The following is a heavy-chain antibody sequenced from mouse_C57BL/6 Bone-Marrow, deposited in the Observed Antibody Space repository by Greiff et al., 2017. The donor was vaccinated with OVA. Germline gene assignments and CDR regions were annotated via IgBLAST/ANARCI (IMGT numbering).Heavy chain of an antibody. D-gene: IGHD1-1*01. CDR3: ADYGSGYFDV. CDR2: IDPSDSYT. V-gene: IGHV1-69*01. CDR1: GYTFTSYW. Sequence: VQLQQPGAELVMPGASVKLSCKASGYTFTSYWMHWVKQRPGQGLEWIGEIDPSDSYTNYNQKFKGKATLTVDTSSSTAYMQLSSLTSEDSAVYYCADYGSGYFDVWGTGTTVTVSS. J-gene: IGHJ1*03.